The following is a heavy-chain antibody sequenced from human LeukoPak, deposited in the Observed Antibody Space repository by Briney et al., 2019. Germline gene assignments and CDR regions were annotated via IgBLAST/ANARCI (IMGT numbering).Heavy chain of an antibody. CDR1: GFTFSSYA. V-gene: IGHV3-23*01. Sequence: GGSLRLSCAASGFTFSSYAMSWVRQAPGKGLEWVSAISGSGGSTYYADSVKGRFTISRDNSKNTLYLQMNSLRAEDTAVYYCARDRRVRGVRVTYYYYGMDVWGQGTTVTVSS. J-gene: IGHJ6*02. CDR3: ARDRRVRGVRVTYYYYGMDV. D-gene: IGHD3-10*01. CDR2: ISGSGGST.